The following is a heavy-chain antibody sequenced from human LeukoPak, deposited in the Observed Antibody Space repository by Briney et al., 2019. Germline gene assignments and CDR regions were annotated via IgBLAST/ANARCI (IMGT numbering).Heavy chain of an antibody. Sequence: GGSLRLSCAASGFTFSKFPMGWVRQAPGKGLEWVATITGSGANTYYADSVKGRFDVSRDNSMDTLYLQMNRLKAEDTALFYCAITIPFGYWGQGTLVTVSS. CDR1: GFTFSKFP. J-gene: IGHJ4*02. D-gene: IGHD3-9*01. V-gene: IGHV3-23*01. CDR3: AITIPFGY. CDR2: ITGSGANT.